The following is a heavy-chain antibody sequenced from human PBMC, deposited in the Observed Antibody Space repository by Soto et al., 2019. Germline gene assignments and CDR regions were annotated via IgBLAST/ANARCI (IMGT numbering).Heavy chain of an antibody. Sequence: GGSLRLSCAASGFTFSSYAMSWVRQAPGKGLEWVSAISGSGGSTYYADSVKGRFTISRDNSKNTLYLQMNSLRAEDKAVYYCATRGPSVSYFDYWGQGTLVTVSS. J-gene: IGHJ4*02. V-gene: IGHV3-23*01. CDR2: ISGSGGST. CDR3: ATRGPSVSYFDY. CDR1: GFTFSSYA.